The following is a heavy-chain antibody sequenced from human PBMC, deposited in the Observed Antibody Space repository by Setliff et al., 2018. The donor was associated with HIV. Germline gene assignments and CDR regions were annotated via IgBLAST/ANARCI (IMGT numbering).Heavy chain of an antibody. D-gene: IGHD3-10*01. CDR3: VRRKSELRLISDYIDV. V-gene: IGHV4-39*01. CDR2: MYYSGTT. J-gene: IGHJ6*03. Sequence: PSETLSLTCTVSGGSINTRNNYWGWIRQPPGLGLEWIGSMYYSGTTYHSPTLKSRVSMSMDTSRNQFSLKLSSVTAADTAIYYCVRRKSELRLISDYIDVWGKGTTVTVSS. CDR1: GGSINTRNNY.